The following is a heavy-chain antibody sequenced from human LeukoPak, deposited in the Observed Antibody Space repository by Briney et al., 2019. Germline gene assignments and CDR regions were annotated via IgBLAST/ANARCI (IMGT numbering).Heavy chain of an antibody. Sequence: PGRSLRLSCTASGFTFGDYGLSWVRQGPGKGLGLVGFIRSKAYGGTTDYDAYVTGRFTISRDESKTIAYLQMNSMTTADTAVYDCTRDGYCSGWYLGLDYWGQGTLVTVSS. J-gene: IGHJ4*02. CDR2: IRSKAYGGTT. V-gene: IGHV3-49*04. CDR3: TRDGYCSGWYLGLDY. CDR1: GFTFGDYG. D-gene: IGHD6-19*01.